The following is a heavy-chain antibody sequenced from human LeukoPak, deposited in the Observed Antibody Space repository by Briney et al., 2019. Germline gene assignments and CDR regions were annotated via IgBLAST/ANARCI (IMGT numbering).Heavy chain of an antibody. CDR3: AKDGATTVTFDY. CDR2: ISGSGGST. CDR1: GFTFSSYA. D-gene: IGHD4-11*01. Sequence: GGSLRLSCAASGFTFSSYAMSWVRQAPGKGLEWVSVISGSGGSTYYRDSVKGRFTISRDNSKNTLYLQMNSLTAGDTAVCYCAKDGATTVTFDYWGQGTLVTVSS. V-gene: IGHV3-23*01. J-gene: IGHJ4*02.